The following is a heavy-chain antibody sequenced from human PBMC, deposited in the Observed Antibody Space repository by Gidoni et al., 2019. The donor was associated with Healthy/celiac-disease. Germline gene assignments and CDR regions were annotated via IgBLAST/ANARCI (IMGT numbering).Heavy chain of an antibody. Sequence: QVQLVQSGAEVKKPGSSVKVSCKASGGTFSSSAISWVRPAPGPGLDGMGGIITIFGTANYEQKFQGRVTITADKSSSTAYMELSSLRSEDTAVYYCARNSGPVRPVPVDAFDIWGQGTMVTVSS. V-gene: IGHV1-69*06. J-gene: IGHJ3*02. CDR2: IITIFGTA. CDR3: ARNSGPVRPVPVDAFDI. D-gene: IGHD6-19*01. CDR1: GGTFSSSA.